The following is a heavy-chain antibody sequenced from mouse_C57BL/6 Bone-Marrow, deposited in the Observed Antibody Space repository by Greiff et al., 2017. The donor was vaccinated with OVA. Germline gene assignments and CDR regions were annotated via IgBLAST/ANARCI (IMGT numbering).Heavy chain of an antibody. Sequence: DVKLQESGGDLVKPGGSLKLSCAASGFTFSSYGMSWVRQTPDKRLEWVATISSGGSYTYYPDSVKGRFTISRDNAKNTLYLQLSSLKSEDTAMYYCARQGGNYDWYFDVWGTGTTVTVSS. CDR3: ARQGGNYDWYFDV. CDR1: GFTFSSYG. CDR2: ISSGGSYT. V-gene: IGHV5-6*02. D-gene: IGHD2-1*01. J-gene: IGHJ1*03.